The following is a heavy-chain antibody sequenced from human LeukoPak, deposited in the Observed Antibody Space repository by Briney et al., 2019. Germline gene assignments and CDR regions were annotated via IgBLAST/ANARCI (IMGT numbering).Heavy chain of an antibody. CDR2: INHSGST. Sequence: SETLSLTCAVYGGSFSGYYWCWIRHPPGKGLEWIGEINHSGSTNYNPSLKSRVTISVDTSKNQFSLKLSSVTAADTAVYYSARGWGAARHLYFDYWGQGTLVTVYS. CDR1: GGSFSGYY. V-gene: IGHV4-34*01. D-gene: IGHD6-6*01. CDR3: ARGWGAARHLYFDY. J-gene: IGHJ4*02.